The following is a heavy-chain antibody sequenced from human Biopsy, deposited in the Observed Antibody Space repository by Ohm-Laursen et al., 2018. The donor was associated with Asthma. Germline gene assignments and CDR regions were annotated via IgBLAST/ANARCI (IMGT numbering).Heavy chain of an antibody. CDR1: GDSFTYPGYY. V-gene: IGHV4-61*08. CDR2: IHYSGST. J-gene: IGHJ4*02. D-gene: IGHD2-21*02. CDR3: ARGISRVTGLFDHFDS. Sequence: SDTLSLTCSVSGDSFTYPGYYWSWVRQLPGRGLEWIGYIHYSGSTNYQPSLKSRVTISVDTSKNQFSLKLRSVTAADAAVYYCARGISRVTGLFDHFDSWGQGTLVTVSS.